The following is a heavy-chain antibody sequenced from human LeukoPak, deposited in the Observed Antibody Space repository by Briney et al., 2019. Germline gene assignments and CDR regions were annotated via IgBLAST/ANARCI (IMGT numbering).Heavy chain of an antibody. V-gene: IGHV1-2*02. D-gene: IGHD2-21*02. Sequence: ASVKVSCKASGYIFTGYYIHWVRQAPGQGLEWMGWINPNSGDTKYAQKFQGRVTMTRDTANNTVYMDLTRLIFDDTAMYYCARDGVFRFEVGDVYYYYMDVWGKGTTVSISS. J-gene: IGHJ6*03. CDR2: INPNSGDT. CDR3: ARDGVFRFEVGDVYYYYMDV. CDR1: GYIFTGYY.